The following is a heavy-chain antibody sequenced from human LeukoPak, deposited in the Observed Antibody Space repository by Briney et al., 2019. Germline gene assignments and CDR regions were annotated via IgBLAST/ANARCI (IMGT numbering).Heavy chain of an antibody. CDR3: ARDRRVDFWSGFIHDAFDI. D-gene: IGHD3-3*01. Sequence: PGGSLRLSCAASGFTFDDYGMSWVRQAPGKGLEWVSGINWNGGSTGYADSVKGRFTISRDNAKNSLYLQMNSLRAEDTALYYCARDRRVDFWSGFIHDAFDIWGQGTMVTVSS. J-gene: IGHJ3*02. CDR1: GFTFDDYG. V-gene: IGHV3-20*04. CDR2: INWNGGST.